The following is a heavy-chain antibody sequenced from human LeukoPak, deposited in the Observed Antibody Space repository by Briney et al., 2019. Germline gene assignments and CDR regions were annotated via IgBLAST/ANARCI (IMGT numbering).Heavy chain of an antibody. V-gene: IGHV3-21*01. CDR3: ARDRSGSYPWFDP. J-gene: IGHJ5*02. D-gene: IGHD1-26*01. CDR2: ISSSSSYI. Sequence: GGSLRLSCAASGFTFSSYSMNWARQAPGKGLEWVSSISSSSSYIYYADSVKGRFTISRDNAKNSLYLQMNSLRAEDTAVYYCARDRSGSYPWFDPWGQGTLVTVSS. CDR1: GFTFSSYS.